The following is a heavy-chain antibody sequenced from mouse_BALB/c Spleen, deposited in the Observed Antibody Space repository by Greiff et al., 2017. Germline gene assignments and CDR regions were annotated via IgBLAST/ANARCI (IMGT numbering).Heavy chain of an antibody. CDR1: GYTFTSYN. V-gene: IGHV1-12*01. D-gene: IGHD2-3*01. J-gene: IGHJ3*01. CDR3: AREPLYDGPSFAY. Sequence: QPGAELVKPGASVKMSCKASGYTFTSYNMHWVKQTPGQGLEWIGAIYPGNGDTSYNQKFKGKATLTADKSSSTAYMQLSSLTSEDSAVYYCAREPLYDGPSFAYWGQGTLVTVSA. CDR2: IYPGNGDT.